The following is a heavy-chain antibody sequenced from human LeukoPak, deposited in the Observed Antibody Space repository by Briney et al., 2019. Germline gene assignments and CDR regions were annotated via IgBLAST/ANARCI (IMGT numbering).Heavy chain of an antibody. CDR2: ISSNGGST. D-gene: IGHD6-13*01. V-gene: IGHV3-64D*06. CDR3: VKIAAD. CDR1: GFSISSYD. Sequence: PGGSLRLSCSASGFSISSYDMHWVRQAPGKGLEYVSGISSNGGSTYYAASVKGRFTISRDISKNTLYLQMSSLRGEDTAVYYCVKIAADWGQGTLVTVSS. J-gene: IGHJ4*02.